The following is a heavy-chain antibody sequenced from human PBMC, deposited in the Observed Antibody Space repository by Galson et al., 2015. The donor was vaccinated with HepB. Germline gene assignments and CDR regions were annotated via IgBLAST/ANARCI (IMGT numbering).Heavy chain of an antibody. Sequence: QSGAEVKKPGESLKISCKASGYTFTSYYMHWVRQAPGQGLEWMGIINPSGGSTSYAQKFQGRVTMTRDTSTSTVYMELSSLRSEDTAVYYCARDLVRLKSGRGWLDPWGQGTLVTVSS. CDR2: INPSGGST. CDR1: GYTFTSYY. V-gene: IGHV1-46*01. D-gene: IGHD3-10*01. J-gene: IGHJ5*02. CDR3: ARDLVRLKSGRGWLDP.